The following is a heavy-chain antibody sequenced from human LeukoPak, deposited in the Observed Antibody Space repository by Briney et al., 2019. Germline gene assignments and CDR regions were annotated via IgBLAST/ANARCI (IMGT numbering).Heavy chain of an antibody. J-gene: IGHJ4*02. Sequence: GGSLRLSCADSGFTFSNYAMNWVRQAPGKGLEWVSAISGSGGDTYYADSVKGRFTISRDNSKNTLYLQMNSLRAEDTALYYCAKAGAVCSSSSCYANYWGQGTLVTVSS. CDR3: AKAGAVCSSSSCYANY. CDR2: ISGSGGDT. V-gene: IGHV3-23*01. D-gene: IGHD2-2*01. CDR1: GFTFSNYA.